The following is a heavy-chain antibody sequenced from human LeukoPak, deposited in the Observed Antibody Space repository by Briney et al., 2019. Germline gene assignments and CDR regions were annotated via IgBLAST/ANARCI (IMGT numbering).Heavy chain of an antibody. V-gene: IGHV4-61*02. CDR1: GGSISSGIYY. CDR3: ARVTTGGYYNY. J-gene: IGHJ4*02. CDR2: IYTSGST. Sequence: SQTLSLTCTVSGGSISSGIYYWIWIRQPAGKGLEWIGRIYTSGSTNYNPSLKSRVTISLDTSENHFSLKLSSVTAADTAVYYCARVTTGGYYNYWGQGTLVTVSS. D-gene: IGHD3-22*01.